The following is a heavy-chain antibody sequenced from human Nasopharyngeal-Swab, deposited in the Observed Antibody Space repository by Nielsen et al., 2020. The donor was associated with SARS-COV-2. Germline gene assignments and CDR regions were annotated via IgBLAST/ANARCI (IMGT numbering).Heavy chain of an antibody. CDR3: SRDPFGAMVDYFDY. V-gene: IGHV3-74*01. CDR2: INSDGSRT. Sequence: LSLTCAASGFTFSSYWMHWVRQAPGKGLVWVSRINSDGSRTSYADSVKGRFTIPRDNAKNTLYLQMNSLRAEDTAVYYCSRDPFGAMVDYFDYWGQGTLVTVSS. J-gene: IGHJ4*02. CDR1: GFTFSSYW. D-gene: IGHD5-18*01.